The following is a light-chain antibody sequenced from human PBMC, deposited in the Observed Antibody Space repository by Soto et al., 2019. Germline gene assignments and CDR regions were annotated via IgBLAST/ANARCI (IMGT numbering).Light chain of an antibody. J-gene: IGKJ1*01. CDR1: QRISSY. Sequence: DIQMTQSPSSLSASIGDRVTITCRASQRISSYLNWYQHKPVKAPKLLIYAASSLQSGVPSRFSGSGSGTDFTLTISSLQPEDFATYYCQQSYNTPRTFGQGTKVEIK. V-gene: IGKV1-39*01. CDR2: AAS. CDR3: QQSYNTPRT.